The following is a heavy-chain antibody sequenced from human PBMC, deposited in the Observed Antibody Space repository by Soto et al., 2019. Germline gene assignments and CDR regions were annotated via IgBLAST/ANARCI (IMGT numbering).Heavy chain of an antibody. D-gene: IGHD6-19*01. CDR3: AIGVAAVAGNNVDY. J-gene: IGHJ4*02. CDR1: GGSISSGDYY. V-gene: IGHV4-30-2*01. Sequence: PSETLSLTCTVSGGSISSGDYYWSWIRQPPGKGLEWIGYIYHSGSTYYNPSLKSRVTISVDRSKNQFSLKLSSVTAADTAVYYCAIGVAAVAGNNVDYWGQGTLVTVSS. CDR2: IYHSGST.